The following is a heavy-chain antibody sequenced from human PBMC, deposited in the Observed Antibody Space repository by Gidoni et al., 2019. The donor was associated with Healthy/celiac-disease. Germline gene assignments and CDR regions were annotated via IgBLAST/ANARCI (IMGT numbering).Heavy chain of an antibody. CDR2: IIPIFGTA. V-gene: IGHV1-69*01. CDR1: GGPLSSSA. CDR3: ARDPRPTYYYDSSGYYGVGYFQH. Sequence: QVQLVQSGAEVKKPGSSVKVSCKASGGPLSSSARSWVPLAPGQGLEVMGGIIPIFGTANYAQKFQGRVTITADESTSTAYMELSSLRSEDTAVYYCARDPRPTYYYDSSGYYGVGYFQHWGQGTLVTVSS. D-gene: IGHD3-22*01. J-gene: IGHJ1*01.